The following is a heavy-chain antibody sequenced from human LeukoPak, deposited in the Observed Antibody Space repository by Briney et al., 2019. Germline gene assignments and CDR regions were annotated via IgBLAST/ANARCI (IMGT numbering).Heavy chain of an antibody. V-gene: IGHV3-23*01. D-gene: IGHD6-19*01. CDR1: GFTFSSCA. CDR2: ISGSGGTT. J-gene: IGHJ4*02. CDR3: AKSAHEAAVAATAFDY. Sequence: GGSLRLSCAASGFTFSSCAMSWVRQAPAKGLEWVSGISGSGGTTDYADSVKGRFTISRDNSKNTLYLQMHSLRAEDTAVYYCAKSAHEAAVAATAFDYWGQGTLVTVSS.